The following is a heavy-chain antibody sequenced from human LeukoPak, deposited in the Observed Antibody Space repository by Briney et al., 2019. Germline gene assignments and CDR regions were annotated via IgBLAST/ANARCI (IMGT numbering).Heavy chain of an antibody. CDR1: GGSISSSSYY. Sequence: PSETLSLTCTVSGGSISSSSYYWGWIRQPPGKGLEWIGSIYYSGSTYYNPSLKSRVTISVDTSKNQFSLKLSSVTAADTAVYYCARGRPRRQSPTRYSSGWPFDYWGQGTLVTVSS. J-gene: IGHJ4*02. CDR3: ARGRPRRQSPTRYSSGWPFDY. V-gene: IGHV4-39*07. D-gene: IGHD6-19*01. CDR2: IYYSGST.